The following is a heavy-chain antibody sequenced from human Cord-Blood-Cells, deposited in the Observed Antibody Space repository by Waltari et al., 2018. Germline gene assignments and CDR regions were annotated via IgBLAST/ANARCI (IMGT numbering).Heavy chain of an antibody. CDR3: ARHRGAAAGSLVRWFDP. Sequence: QVQLQESGPGLVKPSETLSLTCTVSGGSISSYYWSWIRQPPGKGLEWIGYIYYSGSTNYNPSLTSRVTISVDTSKNQFSLKLSSVTAADTAVYYCARHRGAAAGSLVRWFDPWGQGTLVTVSS. J-gene: IGHJ5*02. V-gene: IGHV4-59*08. D-gene: IGHD6-13*01. CDR2: IYYSGST. CDR1: GGSISSYY.